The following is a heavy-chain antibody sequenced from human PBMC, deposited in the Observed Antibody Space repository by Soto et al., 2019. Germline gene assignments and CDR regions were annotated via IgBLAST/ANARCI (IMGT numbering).Heavy chain of an antibody. CDR2: MYSGGST. Sequence: EVQLVESGGGLIQPGGSLRLSCAASGFPVSSNYMSWVRQAPGKGLEWVSIMYSGGSTYYSDSVKGRFTISRDNTRNTRYLQVNGLRVEDTAVYYGARGLRGPSPFDPWGQGTLVTVSS. D-gene: IGHD4-17*01. CDR1: GFPVSSNY. J-gene: IGHJ5*02. V-gene: IGHV3-53*01. CDR3: ARGLRGPSPFDP.